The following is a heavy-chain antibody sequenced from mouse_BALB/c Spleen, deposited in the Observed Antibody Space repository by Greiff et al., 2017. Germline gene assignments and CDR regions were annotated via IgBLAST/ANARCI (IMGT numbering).Heavy chain of an antibody. CDR3: ARSETTVVAFDY. CDR2: INPGSGGT. V-gene: IGHV1-54*01. CDR1: GYAFTNYL. D-gene: IGHD1-1*01. Sequence: VQLHQSGAELVRPGTSVKVSCKASGYAFTNYLIEWVKQRPGQGLEWIGVINPGSGGTNYNEKFKGKATLTADKSSSTAYMQLSSLTSDDSAVYFCARSETTVVAFDYWGQGTTLTVSS. J-gene: IGHJ2*01.